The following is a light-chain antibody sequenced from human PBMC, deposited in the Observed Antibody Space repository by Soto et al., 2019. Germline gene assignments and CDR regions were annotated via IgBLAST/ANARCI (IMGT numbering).Light chain of an antibody. CDR3: LHDYNYPIT. Sequence: AIQMTQSPSSLSASVGDRVTITCRASHDIRNDLGWFQQKPGKAPKLLIYAVSTLESGVPSRFSGSGSGTYFTLTISSLQPEDFATYFCLHDYNYPITFGQGTRLEIK. J-gene: IGKJ5*01. CDR2: AVS. V-gene: IGKV1-6*01. CDR1: HDIRND.